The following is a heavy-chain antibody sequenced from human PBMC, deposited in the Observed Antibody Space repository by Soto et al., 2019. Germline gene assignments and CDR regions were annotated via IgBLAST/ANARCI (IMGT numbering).Heavy chain of an antibody. CDR2: INPNSGGT. D-gene: IGHD3-3*01. CDR1: GYTFTGYY. V-gene: IGHV1-2*02. J-gene: IGHJ6*02. Sequence: SVKVSCKASGYTFTGYYMHWVRQAPGQGLEWMGWINPNSGGTNYAQKFQGRVTMTRDTSISTAYMELSRLRSDDTAVYYCASEDMGVRFLEWLSADGMDVWGQGTTVTVSS. CDR3: ASEDMGVRFLEWLSADGMDV.